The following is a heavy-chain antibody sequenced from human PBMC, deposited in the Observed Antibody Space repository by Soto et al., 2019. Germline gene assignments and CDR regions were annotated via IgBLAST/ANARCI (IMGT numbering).Heavy chain of an antibody. CDR1: GGSISTYY. V-gene: IGHV4-59*01. CDR3: TRNWFSAAGRDYFDY. J-gene: IGHJ4*02. Sequence: PSETLSLTCTVSGGSISTYYWSWIRQPPGKGLEWIGNISYSGTTNHSPSLKGRVTISLDRSKNQFSLKLTSVTAADTAVYYFTRNWFSAAGRDYFDYWGQGTLVTVS. D-gene: IGHD6-25*01. CDR2: ISYSGTT.